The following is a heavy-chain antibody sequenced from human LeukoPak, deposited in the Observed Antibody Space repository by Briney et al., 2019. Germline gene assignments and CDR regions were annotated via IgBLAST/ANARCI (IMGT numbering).Heavy chain of an antibody. V-gene: IGHV6-1*01. CDR1: GDSVSSNSAA. D-gene: IGHD1-14*01. CDR2: TYYRSKWYN. J-gene: IGHJ3*01. CDR3: VRDDGIGLDAFDV. Sequence: SQTLSLTCAVSGDSVSSNSAAWNWIRQSPSRGLEWLGRTYYRSKWYNDYAVSVKSRITINPDTSKNQFSLQLDSVTPEDTAVYYCVRDDGIGLDAFDVWSPGTMVTVSS.